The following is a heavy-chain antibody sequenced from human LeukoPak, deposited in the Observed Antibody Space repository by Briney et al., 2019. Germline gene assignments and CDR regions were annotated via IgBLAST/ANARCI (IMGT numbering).Heavy chain of an antibody. D-gene: IGHD3-16*01. CDR3: VRGSTLRHYQY. CDR1: GGSMSSSTYY. J-gene: IGHJ4*02. CDR2: IYYSGNT. V-gene: IGHV4-39*01. Sequence: KPSETPSLTCTVSGGSMSSSTYYWGWIRRPPGKGLEWIGSIYYSGNTYYNPSLRSRVTVSVDTSKNQFSLILTSVTAADTAVYYCVRGSTLRHYQYWGQGTLVTVSS.